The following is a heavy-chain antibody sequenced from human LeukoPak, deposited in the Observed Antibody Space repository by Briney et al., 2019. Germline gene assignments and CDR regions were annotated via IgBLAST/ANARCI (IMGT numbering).Heavy chain of an antibody. V-gene: IGHV3-9*01. CDR1: GFTFDDYG. D-gene: IGHD6-19*01. CDR2: ISWNSGAI. CDR3: AKDYSSAWDSFDY. J-gene: IGHJ4*02. Sequence: GGSLRLSCAASGFTFDDYGMHCVRQAPGKGLEWVSGISWNSGAIGYADSVKGRFTISRDNAKNSLYLQMNSLRPEDTALYYCAKDYSSAWDSFDYWGQGTLVTVSS.